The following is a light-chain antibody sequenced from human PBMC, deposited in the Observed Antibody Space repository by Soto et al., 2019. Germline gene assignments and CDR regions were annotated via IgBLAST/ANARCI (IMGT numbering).Light chain of an antibody. CDR3: LQDYNYPRT. J-gene: IGKJ1*01. V-gene: IGKV1-6*01. CDR1: QAIRND. CDR2: TTS. Sequence: AIQMTQSPSSLSASVGDRVTITCRASQAIRNDLGWYQQKPGKAPKLLIYTTSSLQSGVPSRFSGSGSGTDFTLTISSLQPEDFATYYCLQDYNYPRTFGQGTKVEIK.